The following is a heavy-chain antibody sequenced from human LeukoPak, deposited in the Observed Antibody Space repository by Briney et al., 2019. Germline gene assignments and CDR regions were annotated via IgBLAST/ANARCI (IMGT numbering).Heavy chain of an antibody. V-gene: IGHV4-31*03. D-gene: IGHD3-10*01. J-gene: IGHJ5*02. Sequence: SQTLSLTCTVSGGSISSGGYYWSWIRQHPGKGLEWIGYTYYSGSTNYNPSLKSRATISVDTSKNQFSLKLSSVTAADTAVYYCARGGGLWFGELLRTWFDPWGQGTLVTVSS. CDR1: GGSISSGGYY. CDR3: ARGGGLWFGELLRTWFDP. CDR2: TYYSGST.